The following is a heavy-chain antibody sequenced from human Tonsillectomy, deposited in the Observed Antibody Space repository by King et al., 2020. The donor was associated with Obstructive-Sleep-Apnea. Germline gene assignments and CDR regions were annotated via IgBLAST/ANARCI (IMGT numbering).Heavy chain of an antibody. Sequence: VQLVESGGGLVQPGGSLRLSCAASGFTFSTYAMSWVRQAPGKGLEWVSVISGSGGSTYYADSVKGRFTISRDNSKNTLYLQMNRLRAEDTAVYYCAKDRGWYRLPFDYWGQGTLVTVSS. CDR1: GFTFSTYA. D-gene: IGHD6-19*01. J-gene: IGHJ4*02. V-gene: IGHV3-23*04. CDR3: AKDRGWYRLPFDY. CDR2: ISGSGGST.